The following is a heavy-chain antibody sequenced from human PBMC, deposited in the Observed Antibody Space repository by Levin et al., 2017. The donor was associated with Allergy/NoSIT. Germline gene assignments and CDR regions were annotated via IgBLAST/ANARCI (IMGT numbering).Heavy chain of an antibody. Sequence: SCAASGFTFSSYSMNWVRQAPGKGLEWVSYISSSTSTIYYPDSVKGRFTISRDNAKNTLYLQMNSLRAEDTAVYYCARDPYSSTWWYFDNWGQGTLVTVSS. V-gene: IGHV3-48*01. J-gene: IGHJ4*02. CDR1: GFTFSSYS. CDR3: ARDPYSSTWWYFDN. D-gene: IGHD6-13*01. CDR2: ISSSTSTI.